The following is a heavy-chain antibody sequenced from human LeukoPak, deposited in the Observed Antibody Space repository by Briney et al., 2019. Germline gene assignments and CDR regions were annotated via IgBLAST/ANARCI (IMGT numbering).Heavy chain of an antibody. J-gene: IGHJ2*01. CDR1: GGSISSYY. CDR2: IYYSGST. D-gene: IGHD3-22*01. Sequence: PSETLSLTCTVSGGSISSYYWSWIRQPPGKGLEWIGYIYYSGSTNYNPSLKSRVTISVDTSKSQFSLKLSSVTAADTAVYYCATLEDSSGYLGIGYFDLWGRGTLVTVSS. V-gene: IGHV4-59*01. CDR3: ATLEDSSGYLGIGYFDL.